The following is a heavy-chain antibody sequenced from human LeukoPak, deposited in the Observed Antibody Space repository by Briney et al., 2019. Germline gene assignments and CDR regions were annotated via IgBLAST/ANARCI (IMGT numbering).Heavy chain of an antibody. V-gene: IGHV3-48*04. CDR2: ISSSSSTI. CDR3: ARGSIAAAAGDYYYMDV. CDR1: GFTFSSYS. Sequence: GGSLRLSCAASGFTFSSYSMNWVRQAPGKGLEWVSYISSSSSTIYYADSVKGRFTISRDNAKNSLYLQMNSLRAEDTALYYCARGSIAAAAGDYYYMDVWGKGTTVTVSS. D-gene: IGHD6-25*01. J-gene: IGHJ6*03.